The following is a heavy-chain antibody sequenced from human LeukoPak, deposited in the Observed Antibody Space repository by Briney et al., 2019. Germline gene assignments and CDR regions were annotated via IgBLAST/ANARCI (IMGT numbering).Heavy chain of an antibody. D-gene: IGHD1-14*01. CDR2: INTDGSEK. CDR3: ARSNHGPDY. J-gene: IGHJ4*02. V-gene: IGHV3-7*01. CDR1: GFSFSSHW. Sequence: GDTQRLFCSASGFSFSSHWMKWLRQTKGKGLEWVAIINTDGSEKNYVDSVRGRFTISRDNGKNSLYLQMNSLRAEDTAVYYCARSNHGPDYWGQGTLVTVS.